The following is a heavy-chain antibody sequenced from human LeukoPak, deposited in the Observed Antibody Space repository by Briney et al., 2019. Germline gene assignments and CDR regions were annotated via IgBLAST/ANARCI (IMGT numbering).Heavy chain of an antibody. CDR3: ARDGIAAAGFGY. CDR1: GYTFTSYG. J-gene: IGHJ4*02. D-gene: IGHD6-13*01. Sequence: SVKVSCKASGYTFTSYGISWVRQAPGQGLEWMGRIIPIFGTANYAQKFQGRVTITTDESTSTAYMELSSLRSEDTAVYYCARDGIAAAGFGYWGQGTLVTVSS. V-gene: IGHV1-69*05. CDR2: IIPIFGTA.